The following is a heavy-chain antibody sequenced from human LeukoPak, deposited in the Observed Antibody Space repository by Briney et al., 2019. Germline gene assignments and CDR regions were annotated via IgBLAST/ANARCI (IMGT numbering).Heavy chain of an antibody. Sequence: GGSLRLSCAASGFTFSTYTMPWVRQAPGKGLEWVAVMSKVETNKFYADSVKGRFTVSRDNSRNTLFLQMNRLRPEDTAVYHCARDYCINDVCYGLSAFDVWGLGTMVTVTS. V-gene: IGHV3-30-3*01. CDR2: MSKVETNK. D-gene: IGHD2-8*01. CDR3: ARDYCINDVCYGLSAFDV. J-gene: IGHJ3*01. CDR1: GFTFSTYT.